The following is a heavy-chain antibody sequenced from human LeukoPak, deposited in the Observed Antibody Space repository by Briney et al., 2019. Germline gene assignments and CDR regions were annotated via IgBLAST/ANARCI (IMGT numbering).Heavy chain of an antibody. CDR3: ARDLSGVAGYTYGRGIDY. Sequence: GGSLRLSCAASGFTFDDYGMSWVRQAPGKGLEWVSGINWNGGSTGYADSVKGRFTISRDNAKNSLYLQMNSLRAEDTAVYYCARDLSGVAGYTYGRGIDYWGQGTLVTVSS. D-gene: IGHD5-18*01. V-gene: IGHV3-20*04. J-gene: IGHJ4*02. CDR2: INWNGGST. CDR1: GFTFDDYG.